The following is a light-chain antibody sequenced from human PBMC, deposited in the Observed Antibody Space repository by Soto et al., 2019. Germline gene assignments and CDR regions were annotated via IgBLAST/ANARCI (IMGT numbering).Light chain of an antibody. Sequence: DIVLTQSPGTLSLSPGERATLSGMASQSVSNNYLAWYQQKPGQAPRLLIYGASNRATGIPARFSGGGSGTEFTLTIRSMQSEEFAVYYCQQYNNWPPTCGQGNQLDIK. V-gene: IGKV3D-15*01. CDR2: GAS. CDR1: QSVSNN. J-gene: IGKJ1*01. CDR3: QQYNNWPPT.